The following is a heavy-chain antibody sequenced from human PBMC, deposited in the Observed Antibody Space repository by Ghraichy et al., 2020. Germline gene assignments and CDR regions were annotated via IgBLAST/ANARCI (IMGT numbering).Heavy chain of an antibody. J-gene: IGHJ6*02. Sequence: GGSLRLSCAASGFTFRSYAMNWVRQAQGKGLEWVSAISASGGSTYYADSVKGRFTISRDNSKNTLYLQMNSLRAEDTAVYYCAKGMRTSYQPWDYYYGLGVGGQGTTVTVSS. CDR2: ISASGGST. V-gene: IGHV3-23*01. D-gene: IGHD2-2*01. CDR3: AKGMRTSYQPWDYYYGLGV. CDR1: GFTFRSYA.